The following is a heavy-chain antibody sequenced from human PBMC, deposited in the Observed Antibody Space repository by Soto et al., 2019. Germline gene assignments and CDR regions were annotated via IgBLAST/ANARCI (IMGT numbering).Heavy chain of an antibody. CDR2: IYYSGST. D-gene: IGHD3-10*01. V-gene: IGHV4-59*01. J-gene: IGHJ6*02. Sequence: SLTCTVSGGSISSYYWSWIRQPPGKGLEWIGYIYYSGSTNYNPSLKSRVTISVDTSKNQLSLKLSSVTAADTAVYYCARDNAWFGENGYYYYYGMDVWGQGTTVTVSS. CDR3: ARDNAWFGENGYYYYYGMDV. CDR1: GGSISSYY.